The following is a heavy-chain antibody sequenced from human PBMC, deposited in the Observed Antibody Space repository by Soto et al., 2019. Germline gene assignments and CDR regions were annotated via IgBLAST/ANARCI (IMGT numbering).Heavy chain of an antibody. CDR1: GGSFSGYY. CDR3: ARVGGYFDY. D-gene: IGHD3-16*01. V-gene: IGHV4-34*01. Sequence: SETLSLTCAVYGGSFSGYYWSWIRQPPGKGLEWIGEINHSGSTNYNASLKSRVTISVDTSKNQFSLKLSSVTAADTAVYYCARVGGYFDYWGQGTLVTVSS. CDR2: INHSGST. J-gene: IGHJ4*02.